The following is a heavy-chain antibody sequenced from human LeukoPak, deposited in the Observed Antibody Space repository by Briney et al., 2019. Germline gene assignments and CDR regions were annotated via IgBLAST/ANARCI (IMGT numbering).Heavy chain of an antibody. D-gene: IGHD6-19*01. V-gene: IGHV4-59*01. Sequence: SETLSLTCAVYGGSFSGYYWSWIRQPPGKGLEWIGYIYYSGSTNYNPSLKSRVTISVDTSKNQFSLKLSSVTAADTAVYYCARGSGPYWGQGTLVTVSS. CDR2: IYYSGST. CDR1: GGSFSGYY. J-gene: IGHJ4*02. CDR3: ARGSGPY.